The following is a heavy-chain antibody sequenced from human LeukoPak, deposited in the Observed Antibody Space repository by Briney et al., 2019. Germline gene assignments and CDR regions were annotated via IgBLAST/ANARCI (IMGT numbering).Heavy chain of an antibody. Sequence: SETLSLTCTVSGYSISSGYYWGWIRQPPGKGLEWIGSIYHSGSTYYNPSLKSRVTISVDTSKNQFSLKLGSVTAADTAVYYCARVPIVVVPAAIDYWGQGTLVTVSS. CDR3: ARVPIVVVPAAIDY. D-gene: IGHD2-2*01. CDR1: GYSISSGYY. J-gene: IGHJ4*02. CDR2: IYHSGST. V-gene: IGHV4-38-2*02.